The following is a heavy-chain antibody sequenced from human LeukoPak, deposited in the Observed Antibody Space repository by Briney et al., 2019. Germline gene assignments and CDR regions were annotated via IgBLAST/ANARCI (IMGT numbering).Heavy chain of an antibody. Sequence: GGSLRLSCAASGFTFSSYGMHWGRQAPGKGLEWVAVIWYDGSNKYYADSVKGRFTISRDNSKNTLYLQMNSLRAEDTAVYYCARDKRQWLPQGDFDYWGQGTLVTVSS. J-gene: IGHJ4*02. CDR3: ARDKRQWLPQGDFDY. D-gene: IGHD6-19*01. CDR1: GFTFSSYG. V-gene: IGHV3-33*01. CDR2: IWYDGSNK.